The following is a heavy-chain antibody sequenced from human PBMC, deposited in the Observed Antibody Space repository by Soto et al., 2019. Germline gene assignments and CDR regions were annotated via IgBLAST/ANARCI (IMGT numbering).Heavy chain of an antibody. J-gene: IGHJ4*02. Sequence: QIQLVQSGAEVKKPGASVKVSCKASGYTFTSYYMHWVRQAPGQGLEWMGIINPSGGSTSYAQKFQGRVTMTRDTSTSTVYMELSSLRSEDTAVYYCARRRYYDFWSGYYTGTFDYWGQGTLVTVSS. CDR1: GYTFTSYY. CDR3: ARRRYYDFWSGYYTGTFDY. CDR2: INPSGGST. D-gene: IGHD3-3*01. V-gene: IGHV1-46*01.